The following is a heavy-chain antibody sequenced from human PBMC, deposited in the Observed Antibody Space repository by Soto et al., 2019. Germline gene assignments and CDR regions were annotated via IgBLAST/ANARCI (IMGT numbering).Heavy chain of an antibody. CDR3: ARHSLEISKNNWFDK. CDR2: IFYLGSS. V-gene: IGHV4-39*01. Sequence: SETLSLTCTVSGYSIISIDFYWGFFRQPPGKGLEWIGSIFYLGSSYYNPSLKSRVTMSVDTSKNQFSLRLRSVTAADKALYFCARHSLEISKNNWFDKWGQGIMVTXS. CDR1: GYSIISIDFY. J-gene: IGHJ5*02. D-gene: IGHD4-4*01.